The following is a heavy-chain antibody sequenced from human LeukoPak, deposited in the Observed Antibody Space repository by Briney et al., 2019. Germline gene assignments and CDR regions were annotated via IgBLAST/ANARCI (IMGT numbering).Heavy chain of an antibody. J-gene: IGHJ4*02. D-gene: IGHD3-10*01. V-gene: IGHV3-30*18. CDR3: AKDQRRGVSSFDS. CDR1: GSTFSSFG. Sequence: PGGSLRLSCEASGSTFSSFGMNWVRQAPGKGLDWVAVISYHGSNKYYADAVKGRFTISRDNSKNTVYLQMDSLRAEDTAAYYCAKDQRRGVSSFDSWGQGALVTVSS. CDR2: ISYHGSNK.